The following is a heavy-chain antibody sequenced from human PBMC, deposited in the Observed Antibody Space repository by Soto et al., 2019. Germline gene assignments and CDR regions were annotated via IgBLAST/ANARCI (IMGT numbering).Heavy chain of an antibody. V-gene: IGHV3-66*01. CDR3: ALVVVAATNWFDL. J-gene: IGHJ5*02. CDR2: IYSGGST. D-gene: IGHD2-15*01. CDR1: GFTVSSNY. Sequence: GGSLRLSCAASGFTVSSNYMSWVRQAPGKGLEWVSVIYSGGSTYYADSVKGRFTISRDNSKNTLYLQMNSLRAEDTAVYYCALVVVAATNWFDLLGQGSLVTVSS.